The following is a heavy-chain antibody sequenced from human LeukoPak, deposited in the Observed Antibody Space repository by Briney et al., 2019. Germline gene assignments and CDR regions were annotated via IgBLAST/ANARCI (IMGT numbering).Heavy chain of an antibody. J-gene: IGHJ3*01. Sequence: GGSLRLSCAASGFAFSTYDMQWVRQAPGKGLEWVSGINRSGGKYYTDSVKGRFTISGDNSKSTLYLEMNSLRADDTAVYYCAQGGYFAFDFWGQGTMVTVSS. CDR1: GFAFSTYD. CDR3: AQGGYFAFDF. D-gene: IGHD2-2*03. CDR2: INRSGGK. V-gene: IGHV3-23*01.